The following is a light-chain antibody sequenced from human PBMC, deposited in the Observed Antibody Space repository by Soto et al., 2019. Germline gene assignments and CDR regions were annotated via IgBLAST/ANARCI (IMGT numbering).Light chain of an antibody. Sequence: QSVLTQPPSASGSPGQSVTISCTGTSSDVGGYNSVSWYQQHPGKDPKLIIYEVSKRPSGVPDRFSGSKSGNTASLTVSGLQAEDEADYYCSSYAGINTFYVFGTGTKLTVL. CDR3: SSYAGINTFYV. V-gene: IGLV2-8*01. CDR1: SSDVGGYNS. CDR2: EVS. J-gene: IGLJ1*01.